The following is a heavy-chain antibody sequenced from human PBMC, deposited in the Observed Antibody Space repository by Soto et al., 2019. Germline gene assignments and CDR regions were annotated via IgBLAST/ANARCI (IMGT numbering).Heavy chain of an antibody. CDR2: IIPILGTA. CDR1: GGTFSSYA. J-gene: IGHJ3*02. D-gene: IGHD3-22*01. CDR3: ASPKSYYYDSSGPKGAFDI. Sequence: QVQLVQSGAEVKKPGSSVKVSCKASGGTFSSYAISWVRQAPGQGLEWMGGIIPILGTANYAQKFQGRVTITADDSTSTAYMELSSLRSEDTAVYYCASPKSYYYDSSGPKGAFDIWGQGTMVTVSS. V-gene: IGHV1-69*01.